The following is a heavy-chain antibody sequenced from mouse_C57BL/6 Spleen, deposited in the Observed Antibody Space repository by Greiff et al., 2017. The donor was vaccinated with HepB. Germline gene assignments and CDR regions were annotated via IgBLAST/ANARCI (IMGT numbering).Heavy chain of an antibody. J-gene: IGHJ4*01. CDR2: ISNGGGST. CDR1: GFTFSDYY. V-gene: IGHV5-12*01. Sequence: EVHLVESGGGLVQPGGSLKLSCAASGFTFSDYYMYWVRQTPEKRLEWVAYISNGGGSTYYPDTVKGRFTISRDNAKNTLYLQMSRLKSEDTAMYYCARGGLPSYAMDYWGQGTSVTVSS. D-gene: IGHD2-4*01. CDR3: ARGGLPSYAMDY.